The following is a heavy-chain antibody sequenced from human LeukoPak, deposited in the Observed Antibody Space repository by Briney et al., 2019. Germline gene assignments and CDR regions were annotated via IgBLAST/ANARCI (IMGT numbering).Heavy chain of an antibody. CDR3: ARKAIFGVVVGPRFDP. CDR2: INHSGST. J-gene: IGHJ5*02. Sequence: SETLSLTCAVYGGSFSGYYWSWIRQPPGKGLEWIGEINHSGSTNYNPSLKSRVTISVDTSKNQFSLKLSSVTAADTAVYYCARKAIFGVVVGPRFDPWSQGTLVTVSS. CDR1: GGSFSGYY. D-gene: IGHD3-3*01. V-gene: IGHV4-34*01.